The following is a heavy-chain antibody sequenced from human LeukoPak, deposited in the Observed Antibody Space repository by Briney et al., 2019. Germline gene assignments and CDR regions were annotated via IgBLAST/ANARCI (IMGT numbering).Heavy chain of an antibody. V-gene: IGHV4-59*01. CDR3: ARKRGIAAPFDP. Sequence: SETLSLTCTVSGGSLSSYYWSWIRQPPGKGLEWIGYIYYSGSTNYNPSLKSRVTISVDTSENQFSLKLSSVTAADTAVYYCARKRGIAAPFDPWGQGTLVTVSS. CDR1: GGSLSSYY. J-gene: IGHJ5*02. CDR2: IYYSGST. D-gene: IGHD6-6*01.